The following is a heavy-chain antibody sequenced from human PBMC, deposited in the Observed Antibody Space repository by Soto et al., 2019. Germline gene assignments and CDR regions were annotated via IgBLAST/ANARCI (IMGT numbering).Heavy chain of an antibody. CDR1: GYTFTSYD. J-gene: IGHJ6*02. CDR2: MNPNSGNT. CDR3: ARARAYYYGMAV. Sequence: VNKPGASVKVSCKASGYTFTSYDINWVRQATGQGLEWMGWMNPNSGNTGYAQKFQGRVTMTRNTSIGTAYMELSSLRSEDRAVYYCARARAYYYGMAVWGQGTKVTVSS. V-gene: IGHV1-8*01.